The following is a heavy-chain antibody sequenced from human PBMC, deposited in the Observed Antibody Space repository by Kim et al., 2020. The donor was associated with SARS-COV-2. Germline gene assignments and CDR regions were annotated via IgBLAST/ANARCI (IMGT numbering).Heavy chain of an antibody. Sequence: GGSLRLSFAASGFTFSSYGMHWVRQAPGKGLEWVAVIWYDGSNKYYADSVKGRFTISRDNSKNTLYLQMNSLRAEDTAVYYCARDLRVGAADGNGDYWGQGTLVTVSS. J-gene: IGHJ4*01. CDR1: GFTFSSYG. CDR2: IWYDGSNK. V-gene: IGHV3-33*01. D-gene: IGHD6-13*01. CDR3: ARDLRVGAADGNGDY.